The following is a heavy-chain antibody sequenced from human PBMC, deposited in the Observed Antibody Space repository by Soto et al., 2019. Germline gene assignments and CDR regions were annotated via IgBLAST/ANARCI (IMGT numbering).Heavy chain of an antibody. CDR3: ARTYYYGSGSYYKVGHYYYGMDV. Sequence: TSETLSLTCAVYGGSFSGYYWSWIRQPPGKGLEWIGEINHSGSTNYNPSLKSRVTISVDTSKNQFSLKLSSVTAADTAVYYCARTYYYGSGSYYKVGHYYYGMDVWGQGTTVTVSS. J-gene: IGHJ6*02. V-gene: IGHV4-34*01. D-gene: IGHD3-10*01. CDR2: INHSGST. CDR1: GGSFSGYY.